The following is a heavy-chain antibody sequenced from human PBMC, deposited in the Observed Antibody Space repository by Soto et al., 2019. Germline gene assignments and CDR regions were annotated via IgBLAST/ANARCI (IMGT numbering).Heavy chain of an antibody. CDR2: INHSGST. Sequence: SETLSLTCAVYGGSFSGYYWSWIRQPPGKGLEWIGEINHSGSTNYNPSLKSRVTISVDTSKNQFSLKLSSVTAADTAVYYCARREAHFWSGYYNWFDPWGQGTLVTV. CDR1: GGSFSGYY. J-gene: IGHJ5*02. V-gene: IGHV4-34*01. D-gene: IGHD3-3*02. CDR3: ARREAHFWSGYYNWFDP.